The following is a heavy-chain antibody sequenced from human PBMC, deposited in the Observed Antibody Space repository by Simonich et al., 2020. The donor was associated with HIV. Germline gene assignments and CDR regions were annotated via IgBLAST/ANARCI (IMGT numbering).Heavy chain of an antibody. Sequence: QVQLVQSGAAVKKPGASVKVSCKASGYTFTGYHIHWVRQAPGQGLEWMRWINPKSGGTNYAQKFQGRVTMTSDTSISTAYMELSSLTSDDTAVYYCARTLTSDGGNYWGQGTLVTVSS. CDR3: ARTLTSDGGNY. CDR1: GYTFTGYH. CDR2: INPKSGGT. V-gene: IGHV1-2*02. J-gene: IGHJ4*02. D-gene: IGHD6-6*01.